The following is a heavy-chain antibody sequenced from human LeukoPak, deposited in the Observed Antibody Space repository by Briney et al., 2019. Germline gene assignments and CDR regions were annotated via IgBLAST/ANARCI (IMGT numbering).Heavy chain of an antibody. CDR3: ARKDGDF. CDR2: IYTSGTI. CDR1: GVSISAYF. Sequence: SETLSLTCTVSGVSISAYFWTWIRQPAGKGLEWIGRIYTSGTINCNPSLESRLTMSLDTSKNQISLRLSSVTAADTGVYYCARKDGDFWGQGTLVTVSS. J-gene: IGHJ4*02. V-gene: IGHV4-4*07.